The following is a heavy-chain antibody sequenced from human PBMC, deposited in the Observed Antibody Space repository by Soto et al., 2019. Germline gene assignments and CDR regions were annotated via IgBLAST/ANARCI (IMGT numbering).Heavy chain of an antibody. CDR2: IYHSGST. D-gene: IGHD3-10*01. CDR1: GGSISSYY. J-gene: IGHJ6*02. Sequence: SETLSLTCTVSGGSISSYYWNWIRQPPGKGLELIGYIYHSGSTYYNPSLKSRVTISVDTSKNQFSLKLSSVTAADTAVYYCARSRSTMVRGVIMNYYYGMDVWGQGTTVTVSS. V-gene: IGHV4-4*09. CDR3: ARSRSTMVRGVIMNYYYGMDV.